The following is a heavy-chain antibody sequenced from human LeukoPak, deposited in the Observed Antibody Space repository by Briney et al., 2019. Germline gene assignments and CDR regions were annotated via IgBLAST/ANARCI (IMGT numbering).Heavy chain of an antibody. CDR2: IIPIFGTA. CDR3: AGEGPGIAGDGGGGFDY. Sequence: ASVKVSCKASGGTFSSYAISWVRQAPGQGLEWMGRIIPIFGTANYAQKFQGRVTITTDESTSTAYMELSSLRSEGTAVYYCAGEGPGIAGDGGGGFDYWGQGTLVTVSS. V-gene: IGHV1-69*05. J-gene: IGHJ4*02. CDR1: GGTFSSYA. D-gene: IGHD3-16*01.